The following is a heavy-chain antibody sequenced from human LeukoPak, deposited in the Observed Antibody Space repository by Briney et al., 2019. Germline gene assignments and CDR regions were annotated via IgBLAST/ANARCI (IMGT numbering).Heavy chain of an antibody. CDR2: ISSSGSTI. V-gene: IGHV3-48*03. D-gene: IGHD1-14*01. J-gene: IGHJ6*04. CDR3: ASVSDPPGNV. Sequence: GGSLRLSCAASGFTFGSYEMNWVRQAPGKGLEWVSYISSSGSTIYYADSVKGRFTISRDNAKNSLYLQMNSLRAEDTAVYYCASVSDPPGNVWGKGTTVTVSS. CDR1: GFTFGSYE.